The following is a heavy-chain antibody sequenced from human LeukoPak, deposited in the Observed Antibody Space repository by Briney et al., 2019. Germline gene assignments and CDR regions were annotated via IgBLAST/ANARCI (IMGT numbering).Heavy chain of an antibody. V-gene: IGHV3-53*01. CDR1: GGSISSYY. CDR3: ARRAGAYSHPYDY. D-gene: IGHD4/OR15-4a*01. Sequence: ETLSLTCTVSGGSISSYYWSWVRQAPGKGLEWVSFIYSGTIHYSDSVKGRFTISRDNSKNTLYLQMNSLRAEDTAVYYCARRAGAYSHPYDYWGQGTLVTVSS. CDR2: IYSGTI. J-gene: IGHJ4*02.